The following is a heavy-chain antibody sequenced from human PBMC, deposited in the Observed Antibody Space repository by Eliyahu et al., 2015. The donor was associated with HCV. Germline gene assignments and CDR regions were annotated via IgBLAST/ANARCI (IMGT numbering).Heavy chain of an antibody. D-gene: IGHD6-19*01. CDR3: ASGGGGIAVAGTGGWFDP. Sequence: QVQLQESGPGLVKPSETLSLTCTVPGCSITPYYWXWIRQPPGKGIEGIGDIHYSGSTNYHPSLKSRVTISVDTSKNQFSLKLTSVTAADTAVYYCASGGGGIAVAGTGGWFDPWGQGTLVTVSS. J-gene: IGHJ5*02. CDR1: GCSITPYY. V-gene: IGHV4-59*01. CDR2: IHYSGST.